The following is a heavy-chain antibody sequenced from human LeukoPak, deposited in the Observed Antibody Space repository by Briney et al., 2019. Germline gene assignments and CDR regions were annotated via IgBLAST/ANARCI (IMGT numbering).Heavy chain of an antibody. CDR1: GFTFSDYW. Sequence: GGSLRLSCAASGFTFSDYWMAWVRQTPGKGLECVANINQYGGEISYVDSVKGRFTISRDNAKNSLSLQMSSLRVEDTAVYYCVKGPLITAAGTYWGQGTLVTVSS. CDR3: VKGPLITAAGTY. V-gene: IGHV3-7*03. CDR2: INQYGGEI. D-gene: IGHD6-13*01. J-gene: IGHJ4*02.